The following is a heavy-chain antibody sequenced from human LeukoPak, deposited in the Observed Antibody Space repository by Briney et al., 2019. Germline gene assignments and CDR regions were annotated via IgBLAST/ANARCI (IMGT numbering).Heavy chain of an antibody. Sequence: GGSLRLSCAASGFTFSSYEMNWVRQAPGKGLEWVSYISSSGSTIYYADSVKGRFTISRDNAKNSLYLQMHSLRAEDTAVYYCARVPYYDFWSGYQFDYWGRGTLVTVSS. V-gene: IGHV3-48*03. J-gene: IGHJ4*02. CDR2: ISSSGSTI. CDR3: ARVPYYDFWSGYQFDY. D-gene: IGHD3-3*01. CDR1: GFTFSSYE.